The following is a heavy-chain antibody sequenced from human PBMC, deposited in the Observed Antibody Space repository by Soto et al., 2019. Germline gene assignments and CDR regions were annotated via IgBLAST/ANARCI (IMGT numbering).Heavy chain of an antibody. Sequence: TLSLTCTVSGGSVRSGDDYWSWIRQPPGKGLEWIGHIYYTGTAYYSPSLKSRVTISLDTSKNQISLKLSSVTAADTAVYYCARDLKMVTTSYYHYFLDVWGQGATVTVSS. D-gene: IGHD4-17*01. J-gene: IGHJ6*02. V-gene: IGHV4-30-4*01. CDR1: GGSVRSGDDY. CDR2: IYYTGTA. CDR3: ARDLKMVTTSYYHYFLDV.